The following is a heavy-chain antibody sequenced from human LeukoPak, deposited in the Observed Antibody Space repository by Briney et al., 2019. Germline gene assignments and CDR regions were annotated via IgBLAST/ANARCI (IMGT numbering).Heavy chain of an antibody. CDR3: ARRRWSRGADY. D-gene: IGHD4-23*01. CDR2: INHSGST. Sequence: SETLSLTCAVYGGSFSGYYWSWIRQPPGKGLEWIGEINHSGSTNYNPSLKSRVTISVDTSKNQFSLKLSSVTAADTAVYYCARRRWSRGADYWGQGTLVTVSS. V-gene: IGHV4-34*01. CDR1: GGSFSGYY. J-gene: IGHJ4*02.